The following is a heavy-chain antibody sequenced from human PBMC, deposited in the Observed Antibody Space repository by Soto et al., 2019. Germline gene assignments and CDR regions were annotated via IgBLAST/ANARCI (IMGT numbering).Heavy chain of an antibody. CDR2: ISVSGNNA. CDR3: ARDQLRPGILYSLGVLLPEYGL. V-gene: IGHV3-23*01. Sequence: LRLSCAASGFAFSTFAMTWVRQAPGKGLEWVAAISVSGNNAYYADSVKGRFTISRDNSQNSVFLQMSSLRADDTAVYYCARDQLRPGILYSLGVLLPEYGLWGQGTLVTVSS. J-gene: IGHJ4*02. CDR1: GFAFSTFA. D-gene: IGHD3-22*01.